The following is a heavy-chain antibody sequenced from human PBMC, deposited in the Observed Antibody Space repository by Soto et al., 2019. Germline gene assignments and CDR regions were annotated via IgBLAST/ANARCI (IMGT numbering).Heavy chain of an antibody. D-gene: IGHD5-12*01. CDR2: ISWNSDFI. CDR1: GFTFDDYA. Sequence: PGGSLRLSCAASGFTFDDYAMHWVRQAPGKGLEWVSGISWNSDFIAYADSVKGRFTVSRDNANNFLYLQMNGLRAEDTALYYCASTRRDGYNNYYYYYGMDVWGQGTTVTVSS. J-gene: IGHJ6*02. V-gene: IGHV3-9*01. CDR3: ASTRRDGYNNYYYYYGMDV.